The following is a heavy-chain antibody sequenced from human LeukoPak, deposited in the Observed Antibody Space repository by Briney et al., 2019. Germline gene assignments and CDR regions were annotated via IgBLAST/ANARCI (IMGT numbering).Heavy chain of an antibody. CDR2: TSYDGSNK. J-gene: IGHJ4*02. CDR3: ASWFGGGRPYYFDY. D-gene: IGHD3-10*01. Sequence: GGSLRLSCAASEFTFSNFWMSWVRQAPGKGLEWVAVTSYDGSNKYYADSVKGRFTISRDNSKNTLYLQMNSLRAEDTAVYYCASWFGGGRPYYFDYWGQGTLVTVSS. V-gene: IGHV3-30*03. CDR1: EFTFSNFW.